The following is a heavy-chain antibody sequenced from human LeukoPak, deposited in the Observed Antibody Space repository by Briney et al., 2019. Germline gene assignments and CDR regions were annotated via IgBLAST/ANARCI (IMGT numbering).Heavy chain of an antibody. J-gene: IGHJ4*02. CDR3: GERGALRPSAPGGY. D-gene: IGHD4-23*01. CDR1: GFTFSSYW. V-gene: IGHV3-7*01. Sequence: GGSLRLSCAASGFTFSSYWMSWVRQAPGKRLERVANINQDGSEKYYVDSVKGRLIISRDNARNSLFLQMNILTAADTAIYYWGERGALRPSAPGGYWGQGTLVSVSS. CDR2: INQDGSEK.